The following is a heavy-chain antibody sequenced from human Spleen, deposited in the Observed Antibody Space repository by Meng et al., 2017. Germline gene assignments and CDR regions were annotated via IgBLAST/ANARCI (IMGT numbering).Heavy chain of an antibody. J-gene: IGHJ4*02. CDR1: HYTFTGYG. V-gene: IGHV1-18*01. CDR3: ARGTPGRSYCDY. D-gene: IGHD3-10*01. Sequence: QVQVVQSGAEVKRPGASVKVSCKASHYTFTGYGVSWFRQAPGQGLEWMGWFVNYGDTYPAPKFQDRVTMTTDTHTNTVFMELRSLTSDDTAVYYCARGTPGRSYCDYWGQGTLVTVSS. CDR2: FVNYGDT.